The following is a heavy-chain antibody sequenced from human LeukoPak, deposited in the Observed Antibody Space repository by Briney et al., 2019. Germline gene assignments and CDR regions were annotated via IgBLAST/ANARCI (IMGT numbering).Heavy chain of an antibody. Sequence: GGSLRLSCADSGFTFSSYAMSWVRQAPGKGLEWVSAISAGGGTTYYADSVKGRFTISRDKSKNTLYLQMNSLRAEDTAVYYCAKGYYYGSGSFRWFDHWGQGTLVTVSS. J-gene: IGHJ5*02. CDR3: AKGYYYGSGSFRWFDH. D-gene: IGHD3-10*01. V-gene: IGHV3-23*01. CDR2: ISAGGGTT. CDR1: GFTFSSYA.